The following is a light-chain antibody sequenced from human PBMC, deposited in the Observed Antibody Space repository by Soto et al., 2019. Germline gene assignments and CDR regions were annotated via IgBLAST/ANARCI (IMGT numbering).Light chain of an antibody. CDR1: QDIAIY. CDR2: AAS. J-gene: IGKJ4*01. V-gene: IGKV1-9*01. CDR3: QQLRMYPST. Sequence: IQLTQSPSSLSASVGDGFTITCLASQDIAIYLAWYQQKPGEAPKLLIYAASTLYGGVPSRFSGSGSGTDFALTITSLQAEDFATYYCQQLRMYPSTFGGGTKVDI.